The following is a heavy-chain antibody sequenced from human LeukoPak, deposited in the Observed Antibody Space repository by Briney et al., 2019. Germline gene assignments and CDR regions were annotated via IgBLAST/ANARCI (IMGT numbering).Heavy chain of an antibody. D-gene: IGHD4-23*01. J-gene: IGHJ4*02. CDR2: ISNTGIT. V-gene: IGHV4-59*01. Sequence: PSETLSLTCTVSGGSISSYFWNWIRQPPGQRLQWIGYISNTGITKYNPSLKSRVTISADTSKNQLSLILNSVTTADTAVYYCAKASVTTAVLFDSWGQGTLVAVSS. CDR3: AKASVTTAVLFDS. CDR1: GGSISSYF.